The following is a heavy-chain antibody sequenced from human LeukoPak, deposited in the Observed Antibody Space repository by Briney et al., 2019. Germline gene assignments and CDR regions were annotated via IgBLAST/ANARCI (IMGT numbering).Heavy chain of an antibody. J-gene: IGHJ4*02. V-gene: IGHV3-30*02. CDR1: GFTFSSYG. CDR2: IRYDGSNK. Sequence: PGGSLRLSCAASGFTFSSYGMHWVRQAPGKGLEWVALIRYDGSNKYYADSVKGRFTISRDNSKNTLYLQMNSLRAEDTAVYYCATDRRGDGYNLFDYWGQGTLVTVSS. CDR3: ATDRRGDGYNLFDY. D-gene: IGHD5-24*01.